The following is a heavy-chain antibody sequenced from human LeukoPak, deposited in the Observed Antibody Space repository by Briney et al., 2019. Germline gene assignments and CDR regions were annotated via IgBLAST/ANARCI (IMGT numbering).Heavy chain of an antibody. CDR3: ARGLGDIAVAGTGDY. CDR2: INHSGST. Sequence: SETLSLTCAVYGGSFSGYYWSWIRQPPGKGLEWIGEINHSGSTNCNPSLKSRVTISVDTSKNQFSLKLSSVTAADTAVYYCARGLGDIAVAGTGDYWGQGTLVTVSS. CDR1: GGSFSGYY. V-gene: IGHV4-34*01. J-gene: IGHJ4*02. D-gene: IGHD6-19*01.